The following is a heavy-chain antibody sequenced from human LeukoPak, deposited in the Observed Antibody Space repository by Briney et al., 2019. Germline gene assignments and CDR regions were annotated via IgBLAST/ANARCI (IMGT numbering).Heavy chain of an antibody. Sequence: PSETLSLTCAVSGGSISSSNWWSWVRQPPGKGLEWIGEIYHSGSPNYNPSLKSRVSISLDKSKSQFSLKLSSVTAADTAVYYCARGTNYYYDSSGYYYLPEYYFDYWGQGTLVTVSS. J-gene: IGHJ4*02. CDR3: ARGTNYYYDSSGYYYLPEYYFDY. CDR2: IYHSGSP. D-gene: IGHD3-22*01. CDR1: GGSISSSNW. V-gene: IGHV4-4*02.